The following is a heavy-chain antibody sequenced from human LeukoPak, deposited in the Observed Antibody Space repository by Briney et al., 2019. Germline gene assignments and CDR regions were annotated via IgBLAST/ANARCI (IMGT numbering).Heavy chain of an antibody. CDR2: ISGSGGST. CDR1: GFTFSSYA. D-gene: IGHD6-19*01. Sequence: GGSLRLSCAASGFTFSSYALSWVRQAPAKGLAWISAISGSGGSTYYADSVKGRFTISRDNSKNTLYLQMNSLRAEDTAVYYCAKLQQWLTRRLDYWGQGTLVTVSS. J-gene: IGHJ4*02. CDR3: AKLQQWLTRRLDY. V-gene: IGHV3-23*01.